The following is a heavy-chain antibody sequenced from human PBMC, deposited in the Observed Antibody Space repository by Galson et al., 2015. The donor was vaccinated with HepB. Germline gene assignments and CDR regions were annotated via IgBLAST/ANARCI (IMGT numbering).Heavy chain of an antibody. CDR1: GFSFSTYG. CDR3: ARGACSTNNCFPFDH. J-gene: IGHJ4*02. Sequence: SLRLSCAASGFSFSTYGVHWVRQTPGKGLEWVAVISYDGGKEYYVDSVKGRFTISRDNSKNTLYLQMNSLRAEDTAVYYCARGACSTNNCFPFDHWGQGNLVTVSS. CDR2: ISYDGGKE. D-gene: IGHD2-2*01. V-gene: IGHV3-30*03.